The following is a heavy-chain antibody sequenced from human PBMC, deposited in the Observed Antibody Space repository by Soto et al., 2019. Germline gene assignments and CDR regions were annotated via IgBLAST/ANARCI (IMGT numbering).Heavy chain of an antibody. Sequence: QLQLQESGPGLVKPSETLSLTCTVSGGSISSSSYYWGWIRQPPGKGLEWIGSIYYSGSTYYNPSLSSRVTISVDTSKSQFSLTLSSVTAADTAVYYCAVTRAVAGYYYYYGMDVWGQGTTVTVSS. J-gene: IGHJ6*02. V-gene: IGHV4-39*01. CDR3: AVTRAVAGYYYYYGMDV. CDR2: IYYSGST. D-gene: IGHD6-19*01. CDR1: GGSISSSSYY.